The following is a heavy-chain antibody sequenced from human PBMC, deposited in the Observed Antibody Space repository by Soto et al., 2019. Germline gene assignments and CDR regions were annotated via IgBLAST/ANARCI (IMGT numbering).Heavy chain of an antibody. D-gene: IGHD3-9*01. CDR1: GGSISNADYY. CDR3: ARAGSYLTGYEYYFDY. CDR2: IYYSGST. J-gene: IGHJ4*02. V-gene: IGHV4-61*08. Sequence: SETLSLTCTVSGGSISNADYYWSWVRQPPGKGLEWIGYIYYSGSTNYNPSLKSRVTIPVDTSKNQFSLKLSSVTAADTAVYYCARAGSYLTGYEYYFDYWGQGTLVTVSS.